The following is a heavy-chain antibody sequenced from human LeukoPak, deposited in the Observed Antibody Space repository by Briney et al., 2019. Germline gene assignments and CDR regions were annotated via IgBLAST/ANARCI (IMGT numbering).Heavy chain of an antibody. Sequence: GGSLRLSCAASGFTFDDYGMSWVRQAPGKGLEWVSGINWNGGSTGYADSVKGQFTISRDNAKNSLYLQMNSLRAEDTALYYCARGRITMIVVDAFDIWGQGTMVTVSS. CDR2: INWNGGST. V-gene: IGHV3-20*04. D-gene: IGHD3-22*01. J-gene: IGHJ3*02. CDR3: ARGRITMIVVDAFDI. CDR1: GFTFDDYG.